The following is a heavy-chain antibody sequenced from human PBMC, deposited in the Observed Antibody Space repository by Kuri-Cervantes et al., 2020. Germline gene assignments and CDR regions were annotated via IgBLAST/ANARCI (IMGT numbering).Heavy chain of an antibody. J-gene: IGHJ5*02. CDR2: INHSGST. V-gene: IGHV4-34*01. D-gene: IGHD1-20*01. CDR3: ARMTHLLTGFDP. Sequence: ESLKISCTVSGGSISGYYWSWIRQPPRKGLEWIGEINHSGSTNYNPSLKIRVTISVDTSKNQFSLNLSSVTAADTAVYYCARMTHLLTGFDPCGQGTPVTVSS. CDR1: GGSISGYY.